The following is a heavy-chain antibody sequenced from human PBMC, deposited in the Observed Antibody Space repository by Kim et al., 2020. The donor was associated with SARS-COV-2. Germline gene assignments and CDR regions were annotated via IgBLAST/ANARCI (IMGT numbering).Heavy chain of an antibody. V-gene: IGHV3-30*04. CDR2: ISYDGSNK. CDR1: GFTFSSYA. CDR3: ASTLRYFDWLLSYYYYYG. D-gene: IGHD3-9*01. J-gene: IGHJ6*01. Sequence: GGSLRLSCAASGFTFSSYAMHWVRQAPGKGLEWVAVISYDGSNKYYADSVKGRFTISRDNSKNTLYLQMNSLRAEDTAVYYCASTLRYFDWLLSYYYYYG.